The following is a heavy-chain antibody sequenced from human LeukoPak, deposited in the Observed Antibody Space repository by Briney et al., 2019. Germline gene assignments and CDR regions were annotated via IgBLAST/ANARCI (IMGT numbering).Heavy chain of an antibody. D-gene: IGHD1-26*01. CDR3: ARHRRVGATGYYYYGMDV. V-gene: IGHV1-46*01. J-gene: IGHJ6*02. Sequence: GASVKVSCKASGYTFTSYYMHWVRQAPGQGLEWMGIINPSGGSTSYAQKFQGRVTMTRDTSTSTVYMELSSLRSEDTAVYYCARHRRVGATGYYYYGMDVWGQGTTVTVSS. CDR1: GYTFTSYY. CDR2: INPSGGST.